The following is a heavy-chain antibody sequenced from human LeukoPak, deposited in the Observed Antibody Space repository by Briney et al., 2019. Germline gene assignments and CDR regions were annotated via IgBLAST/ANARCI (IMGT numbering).Heavy chain of an antibody. CDR1: GFTFSSYA. J-gene: IGHJ2*01. CDR2: ISGSGGST. Sequence: PGGSLRLSCAASGFTFSSYAMSWVRQAPGKGLEWVSGISGSGGSTYYADSVKGRFTISRDNSKNTLYLQMNSLRAEDTAVYYCAKTRAEGWYFDLWGRGTLVTVSS. CDR3: AKTRAEGWYFDL. V-gene: IGHV3-23*01.